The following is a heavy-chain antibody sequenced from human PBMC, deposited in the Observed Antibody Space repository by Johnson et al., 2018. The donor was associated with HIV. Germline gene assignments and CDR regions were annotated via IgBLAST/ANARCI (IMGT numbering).Heavy chain of an antibody. CDR1: GFTFSSYG. CDR3: AKFHGSSASDAFDI. CDR2: ISYDGSNK. Sequence: QVQLVESGGGVVQPGRSLRLSCAASGFTFSSYGMHWVRQVPGKGLDWVAVISYDGSNKYYADSVKGRFTISRDNSKNTLYLQMNSLRAEDTAVYYCAKFHGSSASDAFDIWGQGTMVTVSS. V-gene: IGHV3-30*19. J-gene: IGHJ3*02. D-gene: IGHD2-2*01.